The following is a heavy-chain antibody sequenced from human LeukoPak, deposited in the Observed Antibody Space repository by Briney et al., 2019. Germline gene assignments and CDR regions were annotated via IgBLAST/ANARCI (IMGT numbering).Heavy chain of an antibody. Sequence: SPTLSLTCTVSGGSISSGDYYWSWIRQPPGKGLEWIGYIYYSGSTYYNPSLKSRVTISVDTSKNQFSLKLSFVTAADTAVYYCARSYGSGSYYNGPIDYWGQGTLVTVSS. V-gene: IGHV4-30-4*01. CDR3: ARSYGSGSYYNGPIDY. J-gene: IGHJ4*02. CDR1: GGSISSGDYY. CDR2: IYYSGST. D-gene: IGHD3-10*01.